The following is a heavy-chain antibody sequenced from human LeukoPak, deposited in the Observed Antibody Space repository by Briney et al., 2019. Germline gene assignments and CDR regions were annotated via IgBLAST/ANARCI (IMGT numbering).Heavy chain of an antibody. CDR3: ARHRGYCSSTSCYPYYFDH. Sequence: GGSLRLSCAASGFTVSSNYMSWVRQAPGKGLEWASIIYSGGSTYYADSVKGRFTISRDTSKNTLFLQMNSLRAEDTAVYYCARHRGYCSSTSCYPYYFDHWGQGTLVTVSS. D-gene: IGHD2-2*01. J-gene: IGHJ4*02. CDR2: IYSGGST. CDR1: GFTVSSNY. V-gene: IGHV3-66*04.